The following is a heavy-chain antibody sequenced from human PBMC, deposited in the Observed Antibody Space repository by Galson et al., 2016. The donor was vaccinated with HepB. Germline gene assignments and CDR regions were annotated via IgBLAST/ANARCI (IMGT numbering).Heavy chain of an antibody. CDR1: GFTLSNYA. CDR2: ISGSGITT. CDR3: ARLFGGYIDY. J-gene: IGHJ4*02. Sequence: SLRLSCAASGFTLSNYAMSWVRQAPGKGLEWGSDISGSGITTYYADSVKGRFTISRDNSKKTVYLQMSSLRAEDTAVYYCARLFGGYIDYWGQGTLVTVSS. V-gene: IGHV3-23*01. D-gene: IGHD2-15*01.